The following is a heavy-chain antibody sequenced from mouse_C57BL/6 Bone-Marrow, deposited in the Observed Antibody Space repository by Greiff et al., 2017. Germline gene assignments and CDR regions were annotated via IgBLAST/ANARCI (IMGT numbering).Heavy chain of an antibody. V-gene: IGHV1-55*01. CDR3: AREGWLLRSWFAY. CDR1: GYTFTSYW. CDR2: IYPGSGST. D-gene: IGHD2-3*01. J-gene: IGHJ3*01. Sequence: QVQLQQPGAELVKPGASVKMSCKASGYTFTSYWITWVKQRPGQGLEWIGDIYPGSGSTNYNAKFKSKATLTVDTSSSTAYMQLSRLTSEDSAVYYGAREGWLLRSWFAYWGQGTLVTVSA.